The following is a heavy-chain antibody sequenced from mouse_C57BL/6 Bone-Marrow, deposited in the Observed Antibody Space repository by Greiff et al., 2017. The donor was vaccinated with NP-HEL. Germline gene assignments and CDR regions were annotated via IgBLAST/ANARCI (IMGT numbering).Heavy chain of an antibody. J-gene: IGHJ1*03. V-gene: IGHV5-9*01. CDR2: ISGGGGNT. CDR3: ARPDGSSLYWYFDV. CDR1: GFTFSSYT. Sequence: EVQRVESGGGLVKPGGSLKLSCAASGFTFSSYTMSWVRQTPEKRLEWVATISGGGGNTYYPDSVKGRFTISRDNAKNTLYLQMSSLRSEDTALYYCARPDGSSLYWYFDVWGTGTTVTVSS. D-gene: IGHD1-1*01.